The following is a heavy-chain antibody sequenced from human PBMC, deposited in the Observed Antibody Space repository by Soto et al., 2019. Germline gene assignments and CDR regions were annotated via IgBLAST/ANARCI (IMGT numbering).Heavy chain of an antibody. Sequence: HPGGSLRLSCAASGFTFSSYAMSWVRQAPGKGLEWVSAISGSGGSTYYADSVKGRFTISRDNSKNTLYLQMNSLRAEDTAVYYCAAYCSSTSCYGGYYYMDVWGKGTTVTVSS. D-gene: IGHD2-2*01. CDR3: AAYCSSTSCYGGYYYMDV. V-gene: IGHV3-23*01. J-gene: IGHJ6*03. CDR2: ISGSGGST. CDR1: GFTFSSYA.